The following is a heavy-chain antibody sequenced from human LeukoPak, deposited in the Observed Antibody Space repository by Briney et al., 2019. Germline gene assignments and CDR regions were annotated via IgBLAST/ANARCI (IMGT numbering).Heavy chain of an antibody. D-gene: IGHD3-10*01. Sequence: SETLSLTCAVYGGSFSSYYWSWIRQPPGKGLEWIGEINHSGSTSYKPSLKSRVTISLDTSKNQFSLRLSSVTAADTAVYYCARDRTAMVRGVIIYYYYYMDVWGKGTTVTISS. V-gene: IGHV4-34*01. CDR3: ARDRTAMVRGVIIYYYYYMDV. CDR2: INHSGST. J-gene: IGHJ6*03. CDR1: GGSFSSYY.